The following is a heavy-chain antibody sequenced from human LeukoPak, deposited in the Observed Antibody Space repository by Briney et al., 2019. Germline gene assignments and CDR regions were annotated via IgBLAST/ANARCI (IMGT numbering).Heavy chain of an antibody. Sequence: SVKVSCEASGFTFTSSAMQWVRQARGQRLEWIGWIVVGSGNTNYAQKFQERVTITRDMSTSTAYMELSSLRSEDTAVYYCAAGEVGAYYYYGMDVWGQGTTVTVSS. CDR2: IVVGSGNT. CDR3: AAGEVGAYYYYGMDV. D-gene: IGHD1-26*01. J-gene: IGHJ6*02. V-gene: IGHV1-58*02. CDR1: GFTFTSSA.